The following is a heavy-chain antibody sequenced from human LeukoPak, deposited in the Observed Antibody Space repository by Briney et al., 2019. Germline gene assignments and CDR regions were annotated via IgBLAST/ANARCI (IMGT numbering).Heavy chain of an antibody. CDR1: GFTFSSYA. D-gene: IGHD3-3*01. CDR3: AKVYYDLWSGIYVKSYRSGFDP. J-gene: IGHJ5*02. CDR2: ISVSGGST. Sequence: GGSLRLSCAASGFTFSSYAMSWIRQAPGKGLEWVSAISVSGGSTYYEDSGKGRFTISRDNSKNTLYLQMNSLRAEDTAVYYSAKVYYDLWSGIYVKSYRSGFDPWGQGTLVTVSS. V-gene: IGHV3-23*01.